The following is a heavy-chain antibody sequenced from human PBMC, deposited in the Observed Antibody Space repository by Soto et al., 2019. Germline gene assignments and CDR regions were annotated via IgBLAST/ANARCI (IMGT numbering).Heavy chain of an antibody. J-gene: IGHJ4*02. CDR1: GGSISGSPSY. CDR3: AGQIYSSSGYYFDY. Sequence: QLQLQESGPGLVKPSETLSLTCTVSGGSISGSPSYWGWIRQPPGKGLEWIGSVYYIGNTYFSPSLKTRVTISVVTSKNQFSLKLTSVTAADTALYYCAGQIYSSSGYYFDYWDQGTLVTVSS. D-gene: IGHD6-6*01. CDR2: VYYIGNT. V-gene: IGHV4-39*01.